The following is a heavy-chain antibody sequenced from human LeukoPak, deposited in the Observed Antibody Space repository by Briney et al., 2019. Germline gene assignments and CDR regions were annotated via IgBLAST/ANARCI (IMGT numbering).Heavy chain of an antibody. V-gene: IGHV5-51*01. D-gene: IGHD3-3*01. J-gene: IGHJ3*02. CDR1: GYSFTSYW. Sequence: GESLKISCKGSGYSFTSYWIGWVRQMPVKGLEWMGIIYPGDSDTRYSPSFQGQVTISADKSISTAYLQWSSLKASDTAMYYCARRITIFGVAHAFDIWGQGTMVTVSS. CDR3: ARRITIFGVAHAFDI. CDR2: IYPGDSDT.